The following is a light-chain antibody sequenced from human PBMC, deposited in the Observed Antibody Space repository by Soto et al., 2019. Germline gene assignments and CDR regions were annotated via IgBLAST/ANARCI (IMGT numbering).Light chain of an antibody. CDR2: DAS. Sequence: IRVTLSVSTLSTSVGDRVTITCRASQSISSWLAWYQQKPGKAPKLLIYDASSLESGVPSRFSGSGSGTEFTLTISSLQPDDFATYYCQQYNAYSWTFGQGTKVDI. V-gene: IGKV1-5*01. CDR1: QSISSW. J-gene: IGKJ1*01. CDR3: QQYNAYSWT.